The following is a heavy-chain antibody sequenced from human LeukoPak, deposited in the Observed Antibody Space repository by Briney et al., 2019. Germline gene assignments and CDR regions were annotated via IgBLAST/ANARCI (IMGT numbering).Heavy chain of an antibody. Sequence: SETLSLTCAVYGGSFSGYYWSWIRQPPGKGLEWIGEINHSGSTNYNPSLKSRVTISVDMSKNQFSLKFSSVTAADTAVYYCARGYSSTYGRLDPWGQGTLVTVSS. J-gene: IGHJ5*02. D-gene: IGHD6-13*01. CDR2: INHSGST. CDR1: GGSFSGYY. CDR3: ARGYSSTYGRLDP. V-gene: IGHV4-34*01.